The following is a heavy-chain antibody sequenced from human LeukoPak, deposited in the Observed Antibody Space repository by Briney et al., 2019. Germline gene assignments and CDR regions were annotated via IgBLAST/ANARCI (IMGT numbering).Heavy chain of an antibody. CDR1: GFTVSIYW. Sequence: GGSLRLSCAASGFTVSIYWMSCVRQAPGKGLEWVANIKQDGSERNFVDSVKGRFTISRDNAKNSLYLQMNSLRAEDTAVYYCARSIAVAGREYFQHWGQGTLVTVSS. D-gene: IGHD6-19*01. CDR3: ARSIAVAGREYFQH. CDR2: IKQDGSER. V-gene: IGHV3-7*04. J-gene: IGHJ1*01.